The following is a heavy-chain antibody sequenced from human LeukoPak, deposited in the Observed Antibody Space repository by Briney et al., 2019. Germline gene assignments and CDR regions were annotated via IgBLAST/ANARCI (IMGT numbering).Heavy chain of an antibody. Sequence: GGSLRLSCAASGFTLSSNYMSWVRQAPGKGLEWVSVIYSGGSTYYADSVKGRFTISRDNSKNTLFLQVNSLRAEDTAVYYCAKVRTYFYHGLDVWGQGTTVTVSS. D-gene: IGHD1-14*01. V-gene: IGHV3-53*01. CDR2: IYSGGST. CDR3: AKVRTYFYHGLDV. CDR1: GFTLSSNY. J-gene: IGHJ6*02.